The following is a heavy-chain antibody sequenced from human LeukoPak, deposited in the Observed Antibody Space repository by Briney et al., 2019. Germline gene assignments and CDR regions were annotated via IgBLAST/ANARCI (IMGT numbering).Heavy chain of an antibody. CDR1: GGSISSGGYY. V-gene: IGHV4-31*03. D-gene: IGHD2-2*01. Sequence: PSETLSLTCTVSGGSISSGGYYWSWIRQHPGKGLEWLGYIYYSGSTYYNPSLKSRVTISVDTSKNQFSLKLSSVTAADTAVYYCARGGEIVVVPAAVVHGAFDIWGQGTMVTVSS. CDR3: ARGGEIVVVPAAVVHGAFDI. J-gene: IGHJ3*02. CDR2: IYYSGST.